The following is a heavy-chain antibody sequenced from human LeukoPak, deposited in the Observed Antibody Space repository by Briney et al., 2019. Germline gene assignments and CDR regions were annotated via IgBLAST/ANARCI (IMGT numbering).Heavy chain of an antibody. J-gene: IGHJ4*02. Sequence: GGSLRLSCAASGFTFSSYWMSWVRQAPGKGLEWVANIKKDGSEKYYMDSVKGRVTISRDNAKNSLYLQMNSLRAEDTAVYYCARGGEDIVVVVAATADYWGQGTLVTVSS. D-gene: IGHD2-15*01. CDR3: ARGGEDIVVVVAATADY. CDR1: GFTFSSYW. CDR2: IKKDGSEK. V-gene: IGHV3-7*03.